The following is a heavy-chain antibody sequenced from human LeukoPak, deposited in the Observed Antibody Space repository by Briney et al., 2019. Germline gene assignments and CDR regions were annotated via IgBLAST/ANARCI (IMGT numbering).Heavy chain of an antibody. CDR3: ARDGYSYGYYYYYGMDV. CDR1: GYTFTSYG. CDR2: ISAYNDNT. Sequence: ASVKVSCKASGYTFTSYGISWVRQAPGQGLEWMGWISAYNDNTNYAQKLQGRVTMTTDTSTSTAYMELRSLRSDDTAVYYCARDGYSYGYYYYYGMDVWGQGTTVTVSS. J-gene: IGHJ6*02. V-gene: IGHV1-18*01. D-gene: IGHD5-18*01.